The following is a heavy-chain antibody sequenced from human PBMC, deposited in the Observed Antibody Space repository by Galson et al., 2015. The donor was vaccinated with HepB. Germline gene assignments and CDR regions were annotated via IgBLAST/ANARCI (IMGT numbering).Heavy chain of an antibody. CDR2: IKSKTDGGTT. Sequence: SLRLSCAASGFTFSNAWMSWVRQAPGKGLEWVGRIKSKTDGGTTDYAAPVKGRFTISRDDSKNTLYLQMNSLKTEDTAVYYCTTAESPPILLWFGFDYWGQGTLVTVSS. CDR1: GFTFSNAW. CDR3: TTAESPPILLWFGFDY. D-gene: IGHD3-10*01. V-gene: IGHV3-15*01. J-gene: IGHJ4*02.